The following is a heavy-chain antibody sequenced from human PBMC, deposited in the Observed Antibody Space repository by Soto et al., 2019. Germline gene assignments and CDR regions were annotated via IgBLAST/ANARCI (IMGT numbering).Heavy chain of an antibody. J-gene: IGHJ4*02. Sequence: PGESLKISCKGSGYSFTSYWIGWVRQMPGKGLEWMGIIYPGDSDTRYSPSFQGQVTISADKSISTAYPQWSSLKASDTAMYYCARLFSRLEPPAAVDYWGQGTLVTVSS. CDR3: ARLFSRLEPPAAVDY. V-gene: IGHV5-51*01. CDR1: GYSFTSYW. D-gene: IGHD6-13*01. CDR2: IYPGDSDT.